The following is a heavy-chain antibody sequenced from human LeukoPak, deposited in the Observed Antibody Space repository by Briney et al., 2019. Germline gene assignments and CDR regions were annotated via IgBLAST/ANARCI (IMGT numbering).Heavy chain of an antibody. J-gene: IGHJ4*02. V-gene: IGHV4-34*01. D-gene: IGHD3-3*01. CDR2: INHSGST. CDR3: ARFPTFGVVSYDY. CDR1: GGSFSGYY. Sequence: SETLSLTCAVYGGSFSGYYWSWIRQPPGKGLEWIGEINHSGSTNYNPSLKSRVTISVDTSRNQFSLKLSSVTAADTAVYYCARFPTFGVVSYDYWGQGTLVTVSS.